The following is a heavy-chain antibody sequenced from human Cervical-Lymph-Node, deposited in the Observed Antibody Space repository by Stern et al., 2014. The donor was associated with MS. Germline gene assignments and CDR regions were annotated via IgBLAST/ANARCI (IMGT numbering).Heavy chain of an antibody. D-gene: IGHD5-24*01. CDR1: GGSISGYD. J-gene: IGHJ4*02. CDR3: ARSRDAYSPLAY. V-gene: IGHV4-59*01. Sequence: QVQLQESGPGLVKPSETLSLTCTVSGGSISGYDCSWIRQPPGKGLEWIGHIYYSGSTNYIPSLKSRVSISIDTPKNQFSLKLSSVTAADTAVYYCARSRDAYSPLAYGGQGALVTVA. CDR2: IYYSGST.